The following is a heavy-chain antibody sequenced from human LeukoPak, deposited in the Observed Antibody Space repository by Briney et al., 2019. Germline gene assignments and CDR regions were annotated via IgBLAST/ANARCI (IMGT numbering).Heavy chain of an antibody. V-gene: IGHV4-59*01. J-gene: IGHJ4*02. Sequence: PSETLSLTCSVSGVSMTNDRWTWIRQAPGKGLEWIGYMSDSGQTNYNPSLRSRATVSVDTSKSQCSLRLTSVTSADTAVYYCARIIRYFDSGGSYYWGFFDYWGQGSLVTVSP. D-gene: IGHD3-22*01. CDR1: GVSMTNDR. CDR2: MSDSGQT. CDR3: ARIIRYFDSGGSYYWGFFDY.